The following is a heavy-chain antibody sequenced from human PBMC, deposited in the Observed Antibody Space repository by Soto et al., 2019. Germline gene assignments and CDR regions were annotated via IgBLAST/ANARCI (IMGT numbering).Heavy chain of an antibody. CDR3: ARAPYCSGGSCYYENWFDP. J-gene: IGHJ5*02. Sequence: SQTLSLTCAISGDIVSSNSAAWNWIRQSPSRGLEWLGRTYYRSKWYNDYAVSVKSRITINPDTSKNQFSLQLNSVTPEDTAVYYCARAPYCSGGSCYYENWFDPWGQGTLVTVSS. CDR1: GDIVSSNSAA. V-gene: IGHV6-1*01. CDR2: TYYRSKWYN. D-gene: IGHD2-15*01.